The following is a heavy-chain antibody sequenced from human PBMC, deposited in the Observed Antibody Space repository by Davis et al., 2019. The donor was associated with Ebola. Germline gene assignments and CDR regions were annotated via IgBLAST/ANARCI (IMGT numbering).Heavy chain of an antibody. CDR2: INANTGGT. V-gene: IGHV1-2*04. D-gene: IGHD2-8*02. CDR1: GYSFTGFY. CDR3: ARDGDPYCLRGVCYEY. J-gene: IGHJ4*02. Sequence: ASVKVSCKASGYSFTGFYLHWLRLAPGQGLEWMGWINANTGGTRYAQKFQGWVTLTRDTSISTAYMELYRLRSDDTAVYYCARDGDPYCLRGVCYEYWGQGTLVTVSS.